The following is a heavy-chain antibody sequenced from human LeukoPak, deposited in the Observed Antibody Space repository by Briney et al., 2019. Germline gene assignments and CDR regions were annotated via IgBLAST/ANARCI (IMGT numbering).Heavy chain of an antibody. CDR2: VYSSGST. D-gene: IGHD5-18*01. J-gene: IGHJ4*02. CDR3: ARYSYGGYYFDY. Sequence: PSETLSLTCTVSGGSIRSFYWSWIRQPPGKGLEWIGYVYSSGSTNYNPSLKSRVTISVDTSKNQFSLKLSSVTAADTAVYYCARYSYGGYYFDYWGQGTLVTVSS. CDR1: GGSIRSFY. V-gene: IGHV4-59*01.